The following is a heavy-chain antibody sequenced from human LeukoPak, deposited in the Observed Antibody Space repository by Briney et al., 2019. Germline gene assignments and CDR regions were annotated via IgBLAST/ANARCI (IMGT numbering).Heavy chain of an antibody. CDR1: GGSISSYY. J-gene: IGHJ4*02. CDR3: ARATYYDFWSGYGFCYFDY. CDR2: INHSGST. D-gene: IGHD3-3*01. V-gene: IGHV4-34*01. Sequence: SETLSLTCTVSGGSISSYYWSWIRQPPGKGLEWIGEINHSGSTNYNPSLKSRVTISVDTSKNQFSLKLSSVTAADTAVYYCARATYYDFWSGYGFCYFDYWGQGTLVTVSS.